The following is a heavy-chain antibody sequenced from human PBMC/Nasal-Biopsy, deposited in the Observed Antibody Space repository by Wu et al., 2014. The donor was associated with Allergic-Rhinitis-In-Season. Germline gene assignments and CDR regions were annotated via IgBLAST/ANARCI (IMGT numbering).Heavy chain of an antibody. CDR3: ARYNDDVLTAYQYFGL. D-gene: IGHD3-9*01. CDR2: ISYSGVDN. V-gene: IGHV3-30*04. J-gene: IGHJ2*01. CDR1: GFTFRDHA. Sequence: LRLSCAASGFTFRDHAMHWVRQAPGKGLEWVAVISYSGVDNFLADSVKGRFTISRDNSKNTVYLHMNSLRPDDTAVYYCARYNDDVLTAYQYFGLWGRGTLVSVSS.